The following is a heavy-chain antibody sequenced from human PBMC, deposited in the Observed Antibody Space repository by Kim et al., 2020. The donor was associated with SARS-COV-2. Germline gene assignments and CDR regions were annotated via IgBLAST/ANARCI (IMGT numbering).Heavy chain of an antibody. V-gene: IGHV4-39*07. CDR1: GGSISSSSYY. CDR3: ARESRGRWEPVEYFQH. Sequence: SETLSLTCTVSGGSISSSSYYWGWIRQPPGKGLEWIGSIYYSGSTYYNPSLKSRVTISVDTSKNQFSLKLSSVTAADTAVYYCARESRGRWEPVEYFQH. D-gene: IGHD1-26*01. CDR2: IYYSGST. J-gene: IGHJ1*01.